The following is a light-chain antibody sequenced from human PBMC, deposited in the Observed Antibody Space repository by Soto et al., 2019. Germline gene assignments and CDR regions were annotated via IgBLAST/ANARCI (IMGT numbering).Light chain of an antibody. Sequence: QSALTQPASVSGSPGRSITISCTGTSSDVGSYNLVSWYQQHPGKAPKLMIYESSKRHSGVSNRFSGSNSGITASLTISGRQAEDEADYYCCSYAGSSTGVFGGGTKLTVL. J-gene: IGLJ3*02. CDR2: ESS. CDR3: CSYAGSSTGV. CDR1: SSDVGSYNL. V-gene: IGLV2-23*01.